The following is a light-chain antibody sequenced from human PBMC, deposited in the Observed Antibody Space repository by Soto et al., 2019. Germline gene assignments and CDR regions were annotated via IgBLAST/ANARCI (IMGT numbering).Light chain of an antibody. J-gene: IGKJ3*01. CDR2: SAS. V-gene: IGKV1-39*01. CDR3: QQSFSTPFT. CDR1: QYISNY. Sequence: DIQMTQSPPSLSASVGDRVTIVCRASQYISNYLNWYQQKPGEAPKLLIHSASSLQSEGPSGFSGSGFGTNFSLTINSLQPDDFATYYCQQSFSTPFTVGPGTTLDSK.